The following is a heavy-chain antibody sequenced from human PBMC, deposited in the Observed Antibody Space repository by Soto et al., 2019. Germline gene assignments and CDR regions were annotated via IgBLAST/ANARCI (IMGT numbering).Heavy chain of an antibody. D-gene: IGHD1-26*01. CDR2: IWYDGSEK. V-gene: IGHV3-33*01. CDR1: GFTFSGYC. Sequence: GGSLRLSCVASGFTFSGYCMHWVRQAPGRGLEWLANIWYDGSEKYYVDSVKGRFTVSRDNSKKILFLEMNSLRAEDTAIYYCARSEQWTSRIDHWGQGT. J-gene: IGHJ4*02. CDR3: ARSEQWTSRIDH.